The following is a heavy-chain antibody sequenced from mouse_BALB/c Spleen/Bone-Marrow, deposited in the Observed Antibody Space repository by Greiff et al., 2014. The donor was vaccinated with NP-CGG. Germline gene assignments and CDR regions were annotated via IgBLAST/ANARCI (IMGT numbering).Heavy chain of an antibody. CDR2: IYPGNSDA. V-gene: IGHV1-5*01. Sequence: EVKLMESGTVLARPGASVKMSCKASGYSFISYWMHWVKQRPGQGLEWIGAIYPGNSDASYNQKVKGKAKLTAVTSASTAYMELISLTNGDSAVYYCTRWGVYDYDGGFAYWGQGTLVTVSA. CDR1: GYSFISYW. D-gene: IGHD2-4*01. J-gene: IGHJ3*01. CDR3: TRWGVYDYDGGFAY.